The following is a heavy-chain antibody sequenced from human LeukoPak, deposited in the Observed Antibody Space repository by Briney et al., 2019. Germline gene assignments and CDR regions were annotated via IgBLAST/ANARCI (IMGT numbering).Heavy chain of an antibody. J-gene: IGHJ6*03. CDR1: GFTFSSYA. CDR2: ISSNGGST. V-gene: IGHV3-64*01. Sequence: GGSLRLSCAASGFTFSSYAMHWVRQAPGKGLECVSAISSNGGSTYYANSVKGRFTISRDNSKNTLYLQMGSLRAEDMAVYYCARDPYSNSPYYYMDVWGKGTTVTVSS. CDR3: ARDPYSNSPYYYMDV. D-gene: IGHD4-11*01.